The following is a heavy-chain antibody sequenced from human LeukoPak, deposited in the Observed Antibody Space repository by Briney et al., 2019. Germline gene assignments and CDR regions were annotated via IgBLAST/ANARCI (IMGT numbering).Heavy chain of an antibody. J-gene: IGHJ5*02. CDR1: GFTFSSNW. CDR3: ARVVGGTTRGWFDP. Sequence: GGSLRLSCAASGFTFSSNWMSWVRQAPGKGLEWVANIKQDGSEKYYVDSVKGRFTISRDNAKNSLYLQMNSLRAEDTAVYYCARVVGGTTRGWFDPRGQGTLVTVSS. V-gene: IGHV3-7*01. D-gene: IGHD1-7*01. CDR2: IKQDGSEK.